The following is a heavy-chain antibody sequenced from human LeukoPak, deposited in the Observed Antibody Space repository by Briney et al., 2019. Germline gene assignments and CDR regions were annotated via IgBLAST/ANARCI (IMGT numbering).Heavy chain of an antibody. CDR3: AREAVDTATRYYYYYMDV. CDR1: GGSISSSSYD. CDR2: IYYSGST. J-gene: IGHJ6*03. D-gene: IGHD5-18*01. Sequence: SETLSLTCTVSGGSISSSSYDWGGIRQPRGKGLEWIGSIYYSGSTYDNPCLKSRITISVDTSKNQFSLKLSSVTAADTAVYYCAREAVDTATRYYYYYMDVWGKGTTVTVSS. V-gene: IGHV4-39*07.